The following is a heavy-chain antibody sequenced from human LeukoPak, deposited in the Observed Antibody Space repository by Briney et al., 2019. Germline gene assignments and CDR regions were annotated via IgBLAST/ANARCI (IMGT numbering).Heavy chain of an antibody. Sequence: SETLSLTCTVSGYSISSGYYWGWIRQPPGKGLEWIGSICHSGSTYYNPSLKSRVTISVDTSKNQFSLKLSSVTAADTAVYYCARATAFFDIWGQGTMVTVSS. V-gene: IGHV4-38-2*02. CDR1: GYSISSGYY. J-gene: IGHJ3*02. CDR2: ICHSGST. CDR3: ARATAFFDI.